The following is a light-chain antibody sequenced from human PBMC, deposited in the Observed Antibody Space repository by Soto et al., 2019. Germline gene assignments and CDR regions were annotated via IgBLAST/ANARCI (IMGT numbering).Light chain of an antibody. J-gene: IGKJ4*01. Sequence: DIQMTQSPSSLSASVGDRVSITCRASQGIATYLAWYQQKPGKAPKLLIYAASALQSGVPSRFSGSGSGTDFTLTINSLQPEDVATYYCQKYNSAPLTFGGGTRVESK. CDR1: QGIATY. CDR3: QKYNSAPLT. V-gene: IGKV1-27*01. CDR2: AAS.